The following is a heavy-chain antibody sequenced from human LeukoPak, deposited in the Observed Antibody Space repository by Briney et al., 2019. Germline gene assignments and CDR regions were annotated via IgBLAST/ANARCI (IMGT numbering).Heavy chain of an antibody. CDR2: ISFDGSNK. CDR3: ARGRPHGNDY. CDR1: GFTFSSHG. V-gene: IGHV3-30*03. Sequence: GGSLRLSCVASGFTFSSHGIHWVRQAPGKGLEWVAVISFDGSNKYFADSVKGRFSISRDNAKNTLYLQMNSLRVEDTAVYYCARGRPHGNDYWGQGTLVTVSS. D-gene: IGHD4-23*01. J-gene: IGHJ4*02.